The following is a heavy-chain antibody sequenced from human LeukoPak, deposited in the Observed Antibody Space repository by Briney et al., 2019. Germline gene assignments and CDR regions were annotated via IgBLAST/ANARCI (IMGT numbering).Heavy chain of an antibody. CDR2: IWYDGSNK. J-gene: IGHJ1*01. V-gene: IGHV3-33*01. D-gene: IGHD5-18*01. CDR3: ATPPAMRAPPNYFQH. CDR1: GFTFSSYG. Sequence: GGSLRLSCAASGFTFSSYGMHWVRQAPGKGLEWVAVIWYDGSNKYYADSVKGRFTISRDNSKNTVFLQMSSLRADDTAMYYCATPPAMRAPPNYFQHWGQGTLVTVSS.